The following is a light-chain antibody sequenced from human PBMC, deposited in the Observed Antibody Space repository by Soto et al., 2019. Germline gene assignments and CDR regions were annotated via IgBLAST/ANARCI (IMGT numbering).Light chain of an antibody. CDR1: SSNIEINY. CDR2: RNN. Sequence: QSVLTQPPSASGAPGQGITISCSGGSSNIEINYVYWYQQLPGTAPRLLIYRNNQRPSGVPDRFSGSKSGTSASLAISALRSEDEADYYCTVWDDSLRGSLFGGGTKLTVL. CDR3: TVWDDSLRGSL. V-gene: IGLV1-47*01. J-gene: IGLJ2*01.